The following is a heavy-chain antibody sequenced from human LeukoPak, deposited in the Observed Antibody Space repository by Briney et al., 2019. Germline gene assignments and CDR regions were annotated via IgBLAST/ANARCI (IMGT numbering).Heavy chain of an antibody. CDR2: INHSEST. Sequence: PSETLSLTCAVYGGSFSGYYWSWIRQPPGKGLEWIGEINHSESTNYNPSLKSRVTISVDTSKNQFSLKLSSVTAADTAVYYCARGTRSIGITMVRGVMYPFDPWGQGTLVTVSS. CDR3: ARGTRSIGITMVRGVMYPFDP. J-gene: IGHJ5*02. D-gene: IGHD3-10*01. V-gene: IGHV4-34*01. CDR1: GGSFSGYY.